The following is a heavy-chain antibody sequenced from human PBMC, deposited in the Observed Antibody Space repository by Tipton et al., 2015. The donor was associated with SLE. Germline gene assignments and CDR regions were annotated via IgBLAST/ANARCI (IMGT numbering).Heavy chain of an antibody. J-gene: IGHJ6*03. Sequence: QLVQSGPEVKRPGASVKVACMASGYPLANFFMHWVRQAPGQGLEWMGVINPSGGSTTYAQNFQGRVSMTRDTSTSTVHMELSSLRSDDTAVYYCASDRDGEGSYPYSYYYFLDGWGKGTTVIVSS. CDR1: GYPLANFF. CDR3: ASDRDGEGSYPYSYYYFLDG. V-gene: IGHV1-46*01. D-gene: IGHD3-10*01. CDR2: INPSGGST.